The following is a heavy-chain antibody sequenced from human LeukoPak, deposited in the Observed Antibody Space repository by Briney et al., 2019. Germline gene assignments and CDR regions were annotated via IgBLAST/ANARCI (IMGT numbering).Heavy chain of an antibody. CDR2: IIASGGNT. V-gene: IGHV3-23*01. CDR1: GFTFGTYA. J-gene: IGHJ5*02. Sequence: PGGSLRLSCAASGFTFGTYAMGWVRQAPGKGLECVSLIIASGGNTYHADSVKGRFTISRDNSKNTLYLQMNSLRVEDTAVYYCAKGVMSSGYYEYNWFDPWGQGTLVTVSS. CDR3: AKGVMSSGYYEYNWFDP. D-gene: IGHD3-22*01.